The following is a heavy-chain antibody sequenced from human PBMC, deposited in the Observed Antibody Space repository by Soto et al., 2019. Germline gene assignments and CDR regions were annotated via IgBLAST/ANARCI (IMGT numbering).Heavy chain of an antibody. V-gene: IGHV4-61*01. Sequence: QVQLQESGPGLVKPSETLSLTCTVSGGSVSSGSYYWTWLRPSPGKGLEWVGYTYYNGATSYNPFPKRRVTISRDPAKNSVSPEHTSVTAADTDVYYCARNDAAFDIWGQGTMVSVSS. CDR1: GGSVSSGSYY. CDR2: TYYNGAT. J-gene: IGHJ3*02. CDR3: ARNDAAFDI.